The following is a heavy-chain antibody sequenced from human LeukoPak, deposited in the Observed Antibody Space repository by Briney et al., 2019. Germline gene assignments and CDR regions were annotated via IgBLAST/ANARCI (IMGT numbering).Heavy chain of an antibody. CDR1: GFTFSSYA. D-gene: IGHD4-17*01. V-gene: IGHV3-23*01. CDR3: AKDNDYGESTADY. CDR2: ISGSGGGT. J-gene: IGHJ4*02. Sequence: GGSLRLSCAASGFTFSSYAMSWVRQAPGKGLEWVSAISGSGGGTYYADSVKGRFTISRDNSKNTLYLQMNSLRAEDTAVYYCAKDNDYGESTADYWGQGTLVTVSS.